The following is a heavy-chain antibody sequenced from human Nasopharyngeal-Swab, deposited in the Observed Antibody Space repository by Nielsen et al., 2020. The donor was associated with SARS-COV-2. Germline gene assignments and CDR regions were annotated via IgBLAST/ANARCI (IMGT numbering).Heavy chain of an antibody. CDR3: AKEDSSSSVPDY. V-gene: IGHV3-9*01. Sequence: SLKLSCAASGFTFDEYAMHWVRQAPGKGLEWVSGISWNSGSIGYADSVKGRFTISRDNARNSLYLQMNSLRGEDTALYYCAKEDSSSSVPDYWGQGTLVTVSS. CDR1: GFTFDEYA. CDR2: ISWNSGSI. J-gene: IGHJ4*02. D-gene: IGHD6-6*01.